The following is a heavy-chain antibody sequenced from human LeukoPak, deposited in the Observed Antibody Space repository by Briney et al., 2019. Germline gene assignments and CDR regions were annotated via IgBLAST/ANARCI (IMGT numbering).Heavy chain of an antibody. CDR3: ARDSSGWYYFDY. CDR2: INHSEST. V-gene: IGHV4-34*01. D-gene: IGHD6-19*01. Sequence: SETLSLTCAVYGGSFSGYYWSWIRQPPGKGLEWIGEINHSESTNYNPSLKSRVTISVDTSKNQFSLKLSSVTAADTAVYYCARDSSGWYYFDYWGQGTLVTVSS. CDR1: GGSFSGYY. J-gene: IGHJ4*02.